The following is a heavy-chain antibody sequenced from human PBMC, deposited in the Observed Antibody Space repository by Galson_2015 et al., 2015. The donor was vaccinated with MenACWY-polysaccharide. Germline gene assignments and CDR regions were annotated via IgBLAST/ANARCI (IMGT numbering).Heavy chain of an antibody. Sequence: SLRLSCAASGITFSHYDMTWVRQAPGKGLEWVASINGGGSFSYYADSVKGRFTVSRDNFKGTLHLEMNSLRAEDTAVYYCSKDVRATAVPPASAPRGPTDSWSQGSLVTVSS. CDR3: SKDVRATAVPPASAPRGPTDS. J-gene: IGHJ4*02. V-gene: IGHV3-23*01. CDR1: GITFSHYD. D-gene: IGHD2-21*02. CDR2: INGGGSFS.